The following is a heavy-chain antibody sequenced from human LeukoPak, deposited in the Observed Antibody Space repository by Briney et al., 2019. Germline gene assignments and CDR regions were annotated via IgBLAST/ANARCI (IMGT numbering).Heavy chain of an antibody. Sequence: GGSLRLSCAASGFTFSSYGMHWVRQAPGKGLEWVAVISYDGSNKYYADSVKGRFTISRDNSKNTLYLQMNSLRAEDTAVNYCAKGLYGSWAFDIWGQGTMVTVSS. V-gene: IGHV3-30*18. J-gene: IGHJ3*02. CDR3: AKGLYGSWAFDI. D-gene: IGHD3-10*01. CDR2: ISYDGSNK. CDR1: GFTFSSYG.